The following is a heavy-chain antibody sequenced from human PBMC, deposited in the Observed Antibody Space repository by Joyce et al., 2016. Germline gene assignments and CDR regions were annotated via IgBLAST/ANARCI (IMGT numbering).Heavy chain of an antibody. CDR1: GGPFRGLL. V-gene: IGHV4-34*02. D-gene: IGHD6-19*01. CDR3: ARSQWLAPLMY. J-gene: IGHJ4*02. Sequence: QVQLQQWGAGLLKPSETLSLTCGGNGGPFRGLLWTWVRQPPGEGRQWIGDVNTSGATNYNPSLKSRVTISVDTSKNQFSLTLTSITAADTAMYYCARSQWLAPLMYWGQGSLVAVSS. CDR2: VNTSGAT.